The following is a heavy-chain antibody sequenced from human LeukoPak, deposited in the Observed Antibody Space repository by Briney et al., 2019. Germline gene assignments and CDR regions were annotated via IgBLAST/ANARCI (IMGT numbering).Heavy chain of an antibody. J-gene: IGHJ4*02. V-gene: IGHV4-59*01. CDR1: GGSISSYY. CDR3: ARDKGEYYDSSGYLDY. D-gene: IGHD3-22*01. CDR2: IYYSGNT. Sequence: SETPSLTCTVSGGSISSYYWSWIRQPPGKGLEWIGYIYYSGNTNYNPSLKSRVTISVDTSKNQFSLKLSSVTAADTAMYYCARDKGEYYDSSGYLDYWGQGTLVTVSS.